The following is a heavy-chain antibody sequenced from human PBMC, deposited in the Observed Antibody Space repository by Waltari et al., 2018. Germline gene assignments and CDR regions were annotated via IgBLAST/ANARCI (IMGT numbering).Heavy chain of an antibody. CDR3: AASVVVPAAMPALDY. Sequence: QVQLVQSGAEVQKPGASVKVSCKVSGYTLTELSMHWVRQAPGKGLEWMGGFEQEDGETIYAEKFQGRGTMTEDTSTDTAYMELSSLRSEDTAVYYCAASVVVPAAMPALDYWGQGTLVTVSS. D-gene: IGHD2-2*01. CDR2: FEQEDGET. V-gene: IGHV1-24*01. CDR1: GYTLTELS. J-gene: IGHJ4*02.